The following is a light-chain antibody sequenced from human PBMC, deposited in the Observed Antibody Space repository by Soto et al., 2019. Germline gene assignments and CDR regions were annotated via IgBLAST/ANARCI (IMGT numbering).Light chain of an antibody. Sequence: QSALTQPASVSRSPGQSITISCTGTSRDVGGYNYVSWYQQHPDRAPKVMIYEVSNRPSGVSNRFSGSKSGNTASLTISGLQAEDEADYYCSSFTSSSTLVVFGTGTKLTVL. V-gene: IGLV2-14*01. CDR1: SRDVGGYNY. J-gene: IGLJ1*01. CDR2: EVS. CDR3: SSFTSSSTLVV.